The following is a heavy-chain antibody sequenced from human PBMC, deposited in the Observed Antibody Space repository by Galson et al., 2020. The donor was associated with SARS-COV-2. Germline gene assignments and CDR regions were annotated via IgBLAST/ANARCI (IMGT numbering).Heavy chain of an antibody. Sequence: APVKVSCKVSGYTLTELYMHWVRQAPGKGLEWMGGFDPEDGETIYAQKFQGRVTMTEDTSTDTAYMELSSLRSEDTAVYYCATASPIGPINWFDPWGQGTLVTVSS. J-gene: IGHJ5*02. CDR1: GYTLTELY. CDR3: ATASPIGPINWFDP. D-gene: IGHD1-26*01. CDR2: FDPEDGET. V-gene: IGHV1-24*01.